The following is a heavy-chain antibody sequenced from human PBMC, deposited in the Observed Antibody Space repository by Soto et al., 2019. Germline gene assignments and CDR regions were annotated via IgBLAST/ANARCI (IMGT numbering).Heavy chain of an antibody. CDR2: ISAYNGNT. J-gene: IGHJ4*02. CDR3: ASDLAAAGPFDC. CDR1: GYTFTNYA. D-gene: IGHD6-13*01. Sequence: QVQLVQSGAEVKKPGASVKVSCKASGYTFTNYAFSWVRQAPGQGLEWMGWISAYNGNTNYPQKLQGRGTITSDTSTCTAYMELSSFISDDTSVYYCASDLAAAGPFDCWGQGTLVTVSS. V-gene: IGHV1-18*01.